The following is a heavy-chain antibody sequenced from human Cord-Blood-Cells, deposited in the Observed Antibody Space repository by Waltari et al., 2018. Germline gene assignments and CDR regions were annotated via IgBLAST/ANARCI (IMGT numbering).Heavy chain of an antibody. CDR3: AREDSSSWYAFAI. D-gene: IGHD6-13*01. Sequence: QVQLQQSGPGLVKPSQTLSHTCPIAGDSAPSDSAGWNWLRQSPSRGLAWLGRTYFRSKWYNDYAISVKSRLPLNPDTSKNQFSLQLNSVPPEDTAVYYCAREDSSSWYAFAIWGQGTMVTVSS. CDR1: GDSAPSDSAG. J-gene: IGHJ3*02. CDR2: TYFRSKWYN. V-gene: IGHV6-1*01.